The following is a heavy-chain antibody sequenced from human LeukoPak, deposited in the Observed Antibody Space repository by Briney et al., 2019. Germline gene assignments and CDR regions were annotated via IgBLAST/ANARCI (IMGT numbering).Heavy chain of an antibody. CDR1: GGSITSGTNY. CDR3: ARNAPEGLDY. J-gene: IGHJ4*02. V-gene: IGHV4-61*02. D-gene: IGHD2-2*01. CDR2: IYNRGGT. Sequence: PSQTLSLTCTVSGGSITSGTNYWTWIRQPAGRGLEWIGRIYNRGGTDYNPSLKSRITISLDMSKNQFSLKLNSMTAADTAVYYCARNAPEGLDYWGQGTLVTVSS.